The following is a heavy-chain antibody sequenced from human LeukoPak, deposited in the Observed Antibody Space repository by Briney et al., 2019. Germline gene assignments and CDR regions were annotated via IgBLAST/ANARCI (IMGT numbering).Heavy chain of an antibody. CDR3: ATRNEWELLGY. CDR1: GGSISISNW. J-gene: IGHJ4*02. Sequence: SEALSLTCAVSGGSISISNWWSGVGQLPGRGLEWIGEFYHVVATNYNPSLKSRGTISVDKTKNKFSLKLSSVTAADTAVYYCATRNEWELLGYWGQGTLVTVSS. V-gene: IGHV4-4*02. CDR2: FYHVVAT. D-gene: IGHD1-26*01.